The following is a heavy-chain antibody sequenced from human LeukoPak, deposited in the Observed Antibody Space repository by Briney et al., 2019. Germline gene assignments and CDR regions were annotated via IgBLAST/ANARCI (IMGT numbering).Heavy chain of an antibody. CDR1: GGSISSYY. J-gene: IGHJ5*02. V-gene: IGHV4-4*07. D-gene: IGHD6-19*01. CDR3: ARGLKSYEQWLDDNWFDP. Sequence: SETLSLTCTVSGGSISSYYWSWIRQPAGKGLEWIGRIYTSGSTNYNPSLKSRVTMSVDTSKNQFSLKLSSVTAADTAVYYCARGLKSYEQWLDDNWFDPWGQGTLVTVSS. CDR2: IYTSGST.